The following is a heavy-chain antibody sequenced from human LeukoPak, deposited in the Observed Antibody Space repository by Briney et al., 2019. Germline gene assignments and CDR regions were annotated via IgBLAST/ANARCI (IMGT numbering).Heavy chain of an antibody. V-gene: IGHV4-39*01. CDR2: IYDSGST. J-gene: IGHJ4*02. CDR3: ARGWFGYFDY. D-gene: IGHD3-10*01. Sequence: SETLSLTCTVSGGSIRSSYYYWGWIRQPPGKGLEWIGSIYDSGSTYYNPSLKSRVTISVDTSKNQFSLKLSSVTAADTAVYYCARGWFGYFDYWGQGTLVTVSS. CDR1: GGSIRSSYYY.